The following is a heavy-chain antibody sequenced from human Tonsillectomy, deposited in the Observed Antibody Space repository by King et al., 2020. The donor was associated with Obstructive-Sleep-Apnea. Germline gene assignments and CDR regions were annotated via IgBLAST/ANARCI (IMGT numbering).Heavy chain of an antibody. Sequence: VQLVESGSEVKKPGESLRISCKGSGYSFTSYWISWVRQMPGKGLEWMGRIDPSDSYTSYSPSFQGHVTISTDKSISTAYLQWSSLKASDTAVYYCARQDYYGSGGFGFYFDNWGQGTLVTVSS. CDR2: IDPSDSYT. CDR3: ARQDYYGSGGFGFYFDN. J-gene: IGHJ4*02. D-gene: IGHD3-10*01. CDR1: GYSFTSYW. V-gene: IGHV5-10-1*01.